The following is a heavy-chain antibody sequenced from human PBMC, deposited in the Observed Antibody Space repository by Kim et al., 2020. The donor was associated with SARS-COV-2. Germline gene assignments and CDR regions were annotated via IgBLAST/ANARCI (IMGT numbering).Heavy chain of an antibody. CDR2: ISWDGGST. V-gene: IGHV3-43*01. CDR3: AKDMRYCSGGSCYGGYYYYYGMDV. D-gene: IGHD2-15*01. Sequence: GGSLRLSCAASGFTFDDYTMHWVRQAPGKGLEWVSLISWDGGSTYYADSVKGRFTISRDNSKNSLYLQMNSLRTEDTALYYCAKDMRYCSGGSCYGGYYYYYGMDVWGQGTTVTVSS. CDR1: GFTFDDYT. J-gene: IGHJ6*02.